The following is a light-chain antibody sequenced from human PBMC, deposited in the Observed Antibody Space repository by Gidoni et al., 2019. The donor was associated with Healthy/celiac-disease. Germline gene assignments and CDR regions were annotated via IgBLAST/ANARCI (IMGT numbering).Light chain of an antibody. CDR1: SSHIGAGYD. V-gene: IGLV1-40*01. J-gene: IGLJ3*02. CDR3: QSYDSSLSVGV. Sequence: QSVLPQPPSVSGAPGQRVTISCTGSSSHIGAGYDVHWYQQLPGTAPKLLIYGNSNRPSGVPDRFSGSKSGTSASLAITGLQAEDEADYYCQSYDSSLSVGVFGGGTKLTVL. CDR2: GNS.